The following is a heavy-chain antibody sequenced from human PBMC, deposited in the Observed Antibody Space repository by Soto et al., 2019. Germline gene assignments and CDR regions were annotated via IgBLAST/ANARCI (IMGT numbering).Heavy chain of an antibody. Sequence: DVKLVESGGGLVQPGDSLRLSCEVSGFTFSMYSMSWVRQSPGKGLEWVAKIPQDGVDGYYADSVKGRFIISRDNDKNSLHLQLNNLRAEDTAVYYCARDHLILPAHDFFYGSDVWGRGATVTVSS. CDR3: ARDHLILPAHDFFYGSDV. CDR1: GFTFSMYS. CDR2: IPQDGVDG. V-gene: IGHV3-7*03. J-gene: IGHJ6*02. D-gene: IGHD2-21*02.